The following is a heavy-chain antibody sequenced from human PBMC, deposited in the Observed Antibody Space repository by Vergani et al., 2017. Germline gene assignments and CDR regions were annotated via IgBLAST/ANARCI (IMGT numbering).Heavy chain of an antibody. CDR2: INHSGST. CDR3: ARGNHIVVVVAATDAFDI. CDR1: GAYVGSGGYY. D-gene: IGHD2-15*01. J-gene: IGHJ3*02. Sequence: QVQLQESGPGLVKASQTLSLTCSVSGAYVGSGGYYWSWIRQPPGKGLEWIGEINHSGSTNYNPSLKSRVTISVDTSKNQFSLKLSSVTAADTAVYYCARGNHIVVVVAATDAFDIWGQGTMVTVSS. V-gene: IGHV4-61*08.